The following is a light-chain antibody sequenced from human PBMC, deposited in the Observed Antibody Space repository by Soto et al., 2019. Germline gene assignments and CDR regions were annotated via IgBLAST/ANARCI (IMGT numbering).Light chain of an antibody. CDR1: QTISSW. V-gene: IGKV1-5*03. J-gene: IGKJ5*01. CDR2: KAS. Sequence: IQMTQSPSTLSGSVGDRVTITCRASQTISSWLAWYQQKPGKAPKLLIYKASTLKSGVPSRFSGSGSGTDFTLTISSLEPEDFAVYYCHHRGNGITFGQGTRLEIK. CDR3: HHRGNGIT.